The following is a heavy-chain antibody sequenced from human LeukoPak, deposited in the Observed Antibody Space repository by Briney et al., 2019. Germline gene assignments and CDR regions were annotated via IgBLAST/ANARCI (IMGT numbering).Heavy chain of an antibody. CDR2: IYPGDSDT. CDR3: ATWLDVDTGHFDY. Sequence: GESLKISCKGSGYSFTSYWIAWVRQMPGKGLEWMGIIYPGDSDTRYSPSFQGQVTISADKSISTAYLQWSSLKASDTAMYYCATWLDVDTGHFDYWGQGTLVTVSS. J-gene: IGHJ4*02. V-gene: IGHV5-51*01. D-gene: IGHD5-18*01. CDR1: GYSFTSYW.